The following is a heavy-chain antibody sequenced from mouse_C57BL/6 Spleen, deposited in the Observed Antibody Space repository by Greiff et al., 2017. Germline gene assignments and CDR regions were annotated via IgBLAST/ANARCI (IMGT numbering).Heavy chain of an antibody. CDR3: ARDPITTVVAYYYAMDY. V-gene: IGHV1-54*01. Sequence: VQLQQSGAELVRPGTSVTVSFKASGYAFTNYLIEWVKQRPGQGLEWIGVINPGSGGTNYNEKFKGKATVTADKSSSTAYMQLSSLTSEDSAVYFCARDPITTVVAYYYAMDYWGQGTSVTVSS. CDR1: GYAFTNYL. D-gene: IGHD1-1*01. CDR2: INPGSGGT. J-gene: IGHJ4*01.